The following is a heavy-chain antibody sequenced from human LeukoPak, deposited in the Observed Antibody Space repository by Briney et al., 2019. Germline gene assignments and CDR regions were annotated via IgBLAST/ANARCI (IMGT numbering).Heavy chain of an antibody. V-gene: IGHV3-33*01. D-gene: IGHD3-10*01. CDR3: ARAYYHASGGAFGMDV. J-gene: IGHJ6*02. CDR1: GFTFSSYG. Sequence: PGGSLRLSCAASGFTFSSYGMHWVRQALGKGLEWVALIWFDGNKKDYVDSAKGRFTISRDNSKKTLYLQMNSLRAEDTALYYCARAYYHASGGAFGMDVWGQGTTVTVSS. CDR2: IWFDGNKK.